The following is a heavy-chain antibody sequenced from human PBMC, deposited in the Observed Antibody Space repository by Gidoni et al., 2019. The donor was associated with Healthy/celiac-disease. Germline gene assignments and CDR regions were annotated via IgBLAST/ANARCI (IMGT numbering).Heavy chain of an antibody. CDR2: FDPEDGET. CDR3: ATGFLAYDYIWGSYRCGAFDI. CDR1: GYTLPDLF. V-gene: IGHV1-24*01. Sequence: QVQLLQSGAEVKKPGASVTVSCKVSGYTLPDLFINWVRQAPGKGLEWMGGFDPEDGETSYEQKFQGRVTMTEDTSTDTAYMELSSLRTEDTAVYYCATGFLAYDYIWGSYRCGAFDIWGQGTMVTVSS. J-gene: IGHJ3*02. D-gene: IGHD3-16*02.